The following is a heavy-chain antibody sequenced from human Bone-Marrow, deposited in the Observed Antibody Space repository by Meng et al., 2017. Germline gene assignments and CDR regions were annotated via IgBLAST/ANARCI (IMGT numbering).Heavy chain of an antibody. CDR1: GFSLSTSGMC. V-gene: IGHV2-70*01. D-gene: IGHD3-10*01. CDR3: ARSPMAQAGLSENWFDP. CDR2: IDWDDDK. Sequence: SGPTLVKPPQTLTLTCTFSGFSLSTSGMCVSWIRQPPGKALEWLALIDWDDDKYYSTSLKTRLTISKDTSKNQVVLTMTNMDPVDTATYYCARSPMAQAGLSENWFDPWGQGTLVTVSS. J-gene: IGHJ5*02.